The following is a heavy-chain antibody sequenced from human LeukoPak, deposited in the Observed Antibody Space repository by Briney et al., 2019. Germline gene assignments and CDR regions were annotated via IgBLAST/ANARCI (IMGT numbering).Heavy chain of an antibody. D-gene: IGHD6-19*01. Sequence: GASVKVSCKASGYTFTGYYMHWVRQAPGQGLEWMGWINPNSGGTNYAQKFQGRVTMTRDTSISTAYMELSRLRFDDTAVYYCARVKRGAGRIGNWFDPWGQGTLVTVSS. V-gene: IGHV1-2*02. CDR3: ARVKRGAGRIGNWFDP. J-gene: IGHJ5*02. CDR2: INPNSGGT. CDR1: GYTFTGYY.